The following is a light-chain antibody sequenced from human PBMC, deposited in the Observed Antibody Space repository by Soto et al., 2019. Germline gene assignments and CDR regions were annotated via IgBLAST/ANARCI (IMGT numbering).Light chain of an antibody. J-gene: IGKJ3*01. CDR3: QKFGSSPPIT. V-gene: IGKV3-20*01. Sequence: EIVLTQSPGTLSLSPGERATLSCRASQSVSSSYLAWYQQKPGQAPRLLIYGASRRATGIPDRFSGSGSGSGTDLTLTISRLEPEDFAVYYCQKFGSSPPITFGPGTKVDIK. CDR1: QSVSSSY. CDR2: GAS.